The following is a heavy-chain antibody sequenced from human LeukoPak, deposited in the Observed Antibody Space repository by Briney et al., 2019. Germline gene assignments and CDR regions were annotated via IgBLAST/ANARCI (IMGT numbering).Heavy chain of an antibody. CDR2: INHSGST. Sequence: SETLSLTCAVYGGSFSGYYWSWIRQPPGKGLEWIGEINHSGSTNYNPSLKSRVTISVDTSKNQFSLKLSSVTAADTAVYYCARGPGHYDFWSGYYTGIFFDYWGQGTLVTVSS. J-gene: IGHJ4*02. V-gene: IGHV4-34*01. D-gene: IGHD3-3*01. CDR3: ARGPGHYDFWSGYYTGIFFDY. CDR1: GGSFSGYY.